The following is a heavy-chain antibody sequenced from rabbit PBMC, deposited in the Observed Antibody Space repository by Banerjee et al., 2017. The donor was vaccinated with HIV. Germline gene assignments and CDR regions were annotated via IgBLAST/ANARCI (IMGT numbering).Heavy chain of an antibody. J-gene: IGHJ4*01. Sequence: QEQLEESGGDLVKPGRSLTLTCTASGFSFSDKYVMCWVRQAPGKGLEWIGCINTISGDTVYATWAKGRFTISKTPSTTVTLQMTSLTAADTATYFCARRADYAGGGNFNLWGQGTLVTVS. CDR1: GFSFSDKYV. D-gene: IGHD4-2*01. CDR2: INTISGDT. V-gene: IGHV1S45*01. CDR3: ARRADYAGGGNFNL.